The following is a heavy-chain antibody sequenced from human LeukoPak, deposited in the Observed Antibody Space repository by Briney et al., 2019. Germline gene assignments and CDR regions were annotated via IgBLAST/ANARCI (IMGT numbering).Heavy chain of an antibody. D-gene: IGHD3-10*01. V-gene: IGHV5-51*01. Sequence: KVSCKASGGTFSSYAISWVRQMPGKGLEWMGIIYPGDSDTRYSPSFQGQVTISADKSISTAYLQWSSLKASDTAVYYCARQRGDYWGQGTLVTVSS. CDR1: GGTFSSYA. CDR2: IYPGDSDT. J-gene: IGHJ4*02. CDR3: ARQRGDY.